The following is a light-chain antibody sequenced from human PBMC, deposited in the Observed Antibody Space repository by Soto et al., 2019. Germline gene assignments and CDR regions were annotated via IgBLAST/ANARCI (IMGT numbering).Light chain of an antibody. Sequence: RVPASCKSSQSVLYSSNNRNYLAWYRQRPRQPPELLIYWATTRNSGVPDRFSGSGSGTNFTLTISRLQTEDVAVYYCQYYFRSPYTFGQGTKLEIK. CDR3: QYYFRSPYT. J-gene: IGKJ2*01. CDR2: WAT. V-gene: IGKV4-1*01. CDR1: QSVLYSSNNRNY.